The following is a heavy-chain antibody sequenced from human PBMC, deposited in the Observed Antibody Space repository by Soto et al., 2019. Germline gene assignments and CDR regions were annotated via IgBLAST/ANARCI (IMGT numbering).Heavy chain of an antibody. V-gene: IGHV3-30*03. D-gene: IGHD3-10*01. CDR3: ARDSGWPILNFDN. CDR2: SSYDGRET. Sequence: GSLRLSCAASEFDFSSYGIHWVRQAPGKGLEWVAASSYDGRETFYADSAKGRFTVSKEMSKNTAFLQMNALRHEDTAVYFCARDSGWPILNFDNWGQGTPVTV. J-gene: IGHJ4*02. CDR1: EFDFSSYG.